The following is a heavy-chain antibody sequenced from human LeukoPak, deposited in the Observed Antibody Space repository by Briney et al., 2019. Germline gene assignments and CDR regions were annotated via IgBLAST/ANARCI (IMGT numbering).Heavy chain of an antibody. J-gene: IGHJ4*02. CDR3: ASAHGGSGYDRPFDY. CDR2: IDSSASTT. Sequence: GGSLRLSCTASRFYFSTYDMNWVRQVPGKGLEWVSYIDSSASTTYYAGSVQGRFTISRDNAKNSLYLEMRSLRVEDTAFYYCASAHGGSGYDRPFDYWGQGTLVTVSS. D-gene: IGHD5-12*01. V-gene: IGHV3-48*03. CDR1: RFYFSTYD.